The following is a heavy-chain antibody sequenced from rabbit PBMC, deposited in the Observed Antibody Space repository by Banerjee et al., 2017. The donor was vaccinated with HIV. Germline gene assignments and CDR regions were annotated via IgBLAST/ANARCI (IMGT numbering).Heavy chain of an antibody. CDR1: GIDFSSYYY. V-gene: IGHV1S40*01. D-gene: IGHD4-1*01. J-gene: IGHJ4*01. CDR3: ARDLAGVIGWNFNL. CDR2: IYPGSGSA. Sequence: QSLEESGGDLVQPEGSLTLTCKASGIDFSSYYYMCWVRQAPGKGLEWIAMIYPGSGSAYYASWVNGRFTISKTSSTTVTLQMTSLTAADTATYLCARDLAGVIGWNFNLWGQGTLVTVS.